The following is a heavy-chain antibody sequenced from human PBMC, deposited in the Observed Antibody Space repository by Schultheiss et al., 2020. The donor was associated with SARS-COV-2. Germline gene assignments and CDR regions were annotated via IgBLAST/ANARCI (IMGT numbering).Heavy chain of an antibody. Sequence: GESLKISCAASGFSLITYAMNWVRQAPGKGLEWVSAISGGGGSTYYADSVKGRFTISRDNAKNSLYLQMNSLGAEDTAVYYCARDGDRYCSSTSCRSGYYFYGMDVWGQGTTVTVSS. D-gene: IGHD2-2*01. V-gene: IGHV3-23*01. CDR2: ISGGGGST. CDR3: ARDGDRYCSSTSCRSGYYFYGMDV. CDR1: GFSLITYA. J-gene: IGHJ6*02.